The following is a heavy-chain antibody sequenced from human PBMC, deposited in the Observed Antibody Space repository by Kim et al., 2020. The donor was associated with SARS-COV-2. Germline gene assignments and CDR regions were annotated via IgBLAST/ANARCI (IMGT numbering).Heavy chain of an antibody. J-gene: IGHJ6*04. D-gene: IGHD3-10*01. CDR2: ISSRSNDI. V-gene: IGHV3-21*01. CDR1: GFIFSDYK. CDR3: ARDLGVVGFGQPYGLDV. Sequence: GGSLRLSCAASGFIFSDYKMNWVRQAPGKGLEWVSSISSRSNDIFYAESMKGRVIISRYNAERSLYLQMNSLRAEDTAVYYCARDLGVVGFGQPYGLDVWRKGTTVTVPT.